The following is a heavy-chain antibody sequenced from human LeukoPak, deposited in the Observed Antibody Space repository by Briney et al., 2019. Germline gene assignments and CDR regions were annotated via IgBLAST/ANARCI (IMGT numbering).Heavy chain of an antibody. V-gene: IGHV5-51*01. J-gene: IGHJ4*02. CDR1: GYSFTRYW. D-gene: IGHD1-26*01. Sequence: GESLKISCKGSGYSFTRYWIGWVRQMPGKGLEWMGIIYPGDSDTRYSPSFQGQVTISADKSISTAYLQWSSQKASDTAIYYCARHSLSVNYPDYWGQGTLVTVSS. CDR3: ARHSLSVNYPDY. CDR2: IYPGDSDT.